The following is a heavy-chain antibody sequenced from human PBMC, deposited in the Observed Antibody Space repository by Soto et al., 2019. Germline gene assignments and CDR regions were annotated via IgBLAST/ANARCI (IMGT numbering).Heavy chain of an antibody. CDR3: TRGPRSTSTGTGAF. CDR2: INDDGSST. D-gene: IGHD1-1*01. V-gene: IGHV3-74*01. J-gene: IGHJ4*02. Sequence: GGSLRLSCAASGFTFSMYWMHWVRQVPGKGPEWVSRINDDGSSTNYVDSVKGRFTISRDNAKNTLYLQMNDLRAEDTAVYYCTRGPRSTSTGTGAFWGQGTLVTVSS. CDR1: GFTFSMYW.